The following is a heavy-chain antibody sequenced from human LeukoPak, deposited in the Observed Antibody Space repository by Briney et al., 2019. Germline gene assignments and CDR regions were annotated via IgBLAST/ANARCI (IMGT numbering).Heavy chain of an antibody. CDR2: ISSSDTTI. CDR3: ASLTGYSSSWYEFDY. CDR1: GFTFSDYY. J-gene: IGHJ4*02. Sequence: GGSLRLSCAASGFTFSDYYMNWIRQAPGKGLEWVSYISSSDTTIYYADSVKGRFTISRDNSKNTLYLQMNSLRAEDTAMYYCASLTGYSSSWYEFDYWGQGTLVTVSS. V-gene: IGHV3-11*01. D-gene: IGHD6-13*01.